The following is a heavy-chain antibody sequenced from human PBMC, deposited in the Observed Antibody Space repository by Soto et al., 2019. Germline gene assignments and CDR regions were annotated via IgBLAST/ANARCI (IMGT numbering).Heavy chain of an antibody. V-gene: IGHV1-69*13. Sequence: GASVKVSCKASGVTFSSYAISLVREYPGQGLEWMGGIIPIFGTANYAQKFQGRVTITADESTSTAYMELSSLRSEDTAVYYCARERDMTTVPFDYWGQGTLVTVPQ. CDR1: GVTFSSYA. D-gene: IGHD4-17*01. CDR2: IIPIFGTA. CDR3: ARERDMTTVPFDY. J-gene: IGHJ4*02.